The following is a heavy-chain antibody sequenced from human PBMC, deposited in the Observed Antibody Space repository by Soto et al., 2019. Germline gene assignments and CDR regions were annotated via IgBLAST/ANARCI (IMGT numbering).Heavy chain of an antibody. CDR3: ASGRSVTMVLGVIRHYYGMDV. V-gene: IGHV4-30-2*01. Sequence: LSLTCAVSGGSISSGGYSWSWIRQPPGKGLEWIGYIYHSGSTYYNPSLKSRVTISVDRSKNQFSLKLSSVTAADTAVYYCASGRSVTMVLGVIRHYYGMDVWGQGTTVTVSS. J-gene: IGHJ6*02. CDR2: IYHSGST. D-gene: IGHD3-10*01. CDR1: GGSISSGGYS.